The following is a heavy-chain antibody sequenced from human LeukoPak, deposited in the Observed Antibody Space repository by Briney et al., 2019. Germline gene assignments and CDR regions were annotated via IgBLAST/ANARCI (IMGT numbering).Heavy chain of an antibody. CDR3: ARDTHGSHYYYYAMDA. J-gene: IGHJ6*02. V-gene: IGHV3-30-3*01. CDR2: ISCDGSNK. CDR1: GFTFSSYA. D-gene: IGHD3-10*01. Sequence: PGGSLRLSCAASGFTFSSYAMHWVRQAPGKGLEWVAVISCDGSNKYYADSVKGRFTISRDNSKNTLYLQMNSLRAEDMAVYYCARDTHGSHYYYYAMDAWGQGTTVTVSS.